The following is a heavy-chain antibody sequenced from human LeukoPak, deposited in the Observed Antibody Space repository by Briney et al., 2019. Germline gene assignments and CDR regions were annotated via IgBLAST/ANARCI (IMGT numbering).Heavy chain of an antibody. CDR3: AKDIQSSRWYYFDY. CDR1: GFTFSSYA. CDR2: ISWNSGSI. D-gene: IGHD6-13*01. J-gene: IGHJ4*02. V-gene: IGHV3-9*01. Sequence: GGSMRLSCAASGFTFSSYAIPWVRQAPGKGLEWVSGISWNSGSIGYADSVKGRFTISRDNAKSSLYLQMNSLRAGDTALYYCAKDIQSSRWYYFDYWGQGTLGTVSS.